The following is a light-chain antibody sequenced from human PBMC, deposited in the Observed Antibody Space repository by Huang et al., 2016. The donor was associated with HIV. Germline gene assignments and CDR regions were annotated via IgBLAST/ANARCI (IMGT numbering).Light chain of an antibody. V-gene: IGKV2-28*01. CDR3: MQGLQTPYT. Sequence: DIVMTQSPLSLPATPVAPAFISCNSSQSLLRSSGYNYLDWYLQKPGQSPQLLIYLGSNRASGVPDRFSGIGAGTDFTLRISRVEAEDVGVYYCMQGLQTPYTFGQGTNLEIK. CDR1: QSLLRSSGYNY. CDR2: LGS. J-gene: IGKJ2*01.